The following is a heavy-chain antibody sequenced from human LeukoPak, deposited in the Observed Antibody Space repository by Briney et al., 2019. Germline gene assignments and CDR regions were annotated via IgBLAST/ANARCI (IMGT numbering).Heavy chain of an antibody. CDR2: IIPIFGTA. D-gene: IGHD5-24*01. J-gene: IGHJ4*02. V-gene: IGHV1-69*05. CDR1: GGTFSSYA. CDR3: ARGRDGYNSDFDY. Sequence: AVKVSCKASGGTFSSYAISWVRQAPGQGGEWMGGIIPIFGTANYAQKFQGRVTITTDESTSTAYMELSSLRSEDTAVYSCARGRDGYNSDFDYWGQGTLVTVSS.